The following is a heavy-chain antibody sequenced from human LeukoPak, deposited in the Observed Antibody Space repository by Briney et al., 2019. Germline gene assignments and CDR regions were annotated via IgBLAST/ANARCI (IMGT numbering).Heavy chain of an antibody. CDR3: ARNTSWSPWFDP. J-gene: IGHJ5*02. CDR2: IHYSGST. CDR1: GGSISGYY. Sequence: SETLSLTCTVSGGSISGYYWSWIRQSPGRGLEWMGYIHYSGSTDYNPSLKSRVTMSVDTSKNQCSLKLSSVTAADAAVYYCARNTSWSPWFDPWAHGILVTVSS. V-gene: IGHV4-59*01. D-gene: IGHD2-2*01.